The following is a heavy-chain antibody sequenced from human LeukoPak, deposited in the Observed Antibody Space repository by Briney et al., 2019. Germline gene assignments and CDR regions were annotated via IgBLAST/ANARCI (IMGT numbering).Heavy chain of an antibody. V-gene: IGHV3-48*03. CDR1: GFTFSSYE. Sequence: GGSLRLSCAASGFTFSSYEMNWVRQAPGKGLEWVSYISSSGSTIYYADSVKGRFTISRDNAKNSLYLQMNSLRAEDTAIYYCAKRLSSGSYFAAFDYWGQGTLVTVSS. D-gene: IGHD1-26*01. CDR3: AKRLSSGSYFAAFDY. CDR2: ISSSGSTI. J-gene: IGHJ4*02.